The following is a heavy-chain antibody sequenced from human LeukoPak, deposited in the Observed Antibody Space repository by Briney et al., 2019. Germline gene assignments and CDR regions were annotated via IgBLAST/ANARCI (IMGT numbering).Heavy chain of an antibody. CDR2: ISYDGSNK. Sequence: PGRSLRLSCAASGFTFSSYAMHWVRQAPGKGLEWVAVISYDGSNKYYADSVKGRFTISRDNAKNLVYLQMNSLRDDDTAVYYCARARSGWYMDYWGQGTLVTVSS. CDR1: GFTFSSYA. CDR3: ARARSGWYMDY. V-gene: IGHV3-30-3*01. J-gene: IGHJ4*01. D-gene: IGHD6-19*01.